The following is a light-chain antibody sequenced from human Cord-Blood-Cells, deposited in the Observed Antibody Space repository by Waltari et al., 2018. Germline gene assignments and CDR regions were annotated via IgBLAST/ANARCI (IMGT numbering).Light chain of an antibody. J-gene: IGKJ5*01. CDR2: GAS. Sequence: EIVTTQSPATLSVSPGERATLSCRASQSVSSNLAWYQQKPGQAPRLLIYGASTRATGIPARFSGSGSGTEFTLTISSLQSEDFAVYYCQQYNNWITFGQGTRLEIK. CDR1: QSVSSN. CDR3: QQYNNWIT. V-gene: IGKV3-15*01.